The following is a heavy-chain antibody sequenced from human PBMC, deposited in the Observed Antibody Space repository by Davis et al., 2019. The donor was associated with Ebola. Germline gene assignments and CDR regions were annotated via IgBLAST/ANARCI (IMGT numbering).Heavy chain of an antibody. J-gene: IGHJ6*02. CDR2: IYYSGST. D-gene: IGHD5-24*01. CDR3: ARAGDGYNYYYYGMDV. Sequence: PSETLSLTCTVSGGSVSSGSYYWSWIRQPPGKGLEWIGYIYYSGSTYYNPSLKSRVTISVDTSKNQFSLKLSSVTAADTAVYYCARAGDGYNYYYYGMDVWGQGTTVTVSS. CDR1: GGSVSSGSYY. V-gene: IGHV4-30-4*08.